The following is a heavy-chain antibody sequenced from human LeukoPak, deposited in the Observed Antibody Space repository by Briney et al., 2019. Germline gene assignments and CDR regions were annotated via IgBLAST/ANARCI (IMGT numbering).Heavy chain of an antibody. D-gene: IGHD3-9*01. CDR3: ARVGLGAGYVSRWTRDY. CDR2: INHSGST. CDR1: GGSFSGYY. Sequence: SETLSLTCAVYGGSFSGYYWSWIRQPPGKGLEWIGEINHSGSTNYNPSLKSRVTISVDTSKNQFSLKLSSVTAADTAVYYCARVGLGAGYVSRWTRDYWGQGTPVTVSS. V-gene: IGHV4-34*01. J-gene: IGHJ4*02.